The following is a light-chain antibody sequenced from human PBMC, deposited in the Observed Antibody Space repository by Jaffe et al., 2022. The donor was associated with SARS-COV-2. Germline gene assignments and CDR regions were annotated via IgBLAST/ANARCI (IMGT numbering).Light chain of an antibody. CDR3: QVWDGSSDHGV. J-gene: IGLJ3*02. CDR2: IDS. Sequence: SYVLTQPPSVSVAPGKTARIPCGGENIGSKSVHWYQHKPAQAPVMVIHIDSDRPSGIPERFSGSNSGGSATLTITSVEPGDEADYFCQVWDGSSDHGVFGGGTKLTVL. CDR1: NIGSKS. V-gene: IGLV3-21*04.